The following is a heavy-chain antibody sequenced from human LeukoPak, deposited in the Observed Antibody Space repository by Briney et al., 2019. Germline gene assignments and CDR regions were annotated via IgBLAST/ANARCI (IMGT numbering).Heavy chain of an antibody. CDR3: ATVVVGATSPPDY. Sequence: VTVKISCKVSGYTFTHYYMHWVQQAPGKALEWMGLVDPEDGETIYAEKFQGRVTITADTSTDTAYMGLSSLRSEHTAVYYCATVVVGATSPPDYWGQGTLVTVSS. V-gene: IGHV1-69-2*01. J-gene: IGHJ4*02. CDR1: GYTFTHYY. CDR2: VDPEDGET. D-gene: IGHD1-26*01.